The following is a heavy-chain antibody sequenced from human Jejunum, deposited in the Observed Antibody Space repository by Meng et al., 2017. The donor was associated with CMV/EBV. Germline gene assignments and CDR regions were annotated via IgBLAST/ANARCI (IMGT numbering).Heavy chain of an antibody. CDR3: AKGGYYDFWSGYLPFDP. D-gene: IGHD3-3*01. V-gene: IGHV3-23*01. Sequence: TFSSSAMSWVRQAPGKGLEWVSVISGSGGNTYYADSVKGRFTISRDNPKNTLYLQMNSLRAEDTAVYYCAKGGYYDFWSGYLPFDPWGQGTLVTVSS. J-gene: IGHJ5*02. CDR1: TFSSSA. CDR2: ISGSGGNT.